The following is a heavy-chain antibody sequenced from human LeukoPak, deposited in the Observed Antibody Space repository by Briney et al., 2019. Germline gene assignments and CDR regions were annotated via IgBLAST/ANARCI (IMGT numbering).Heavy chain of an antibody. CDR1: GFTFNAYY. CDR2: INPNTGDT. V-gene: IGHV1-2*02. D-gene: IGHD2-15*01. Sequence: ASVKVSCKASGFTFNAYYIHWVRQAPGQGLEWMGWINPNTGDTNFAQKFQGRVAMTRDTSLSTAYMYLSRLTSDDTAVYYCARDWPGISLHFDLWGRGTLITVSS. CDR3: ARDWPGISLHFDL. J-gene: IGHJ2*01.